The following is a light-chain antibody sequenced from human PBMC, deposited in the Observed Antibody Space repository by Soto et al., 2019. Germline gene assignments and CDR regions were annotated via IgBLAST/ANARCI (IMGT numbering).Light chain of an antibody. J-gene: IGKJ4*01. CDR1: QSISTY. Sequence: DIQMTQSPSSLSASVGDRVTITCRASQSISTYLNWYHQKPGKASKLLIYAASSLQSGVPSRFSGSGSGTDFTLTISSLQPEDFANYYCQQSYSSPLTFGGGTKVDI. V-gene: IGKV1-39*01. CDR3: QQSYSSPLT. CDR2: AAS.